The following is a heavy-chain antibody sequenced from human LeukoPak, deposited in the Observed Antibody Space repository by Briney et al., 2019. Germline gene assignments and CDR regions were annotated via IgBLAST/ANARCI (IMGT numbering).Heavy chain of an antibody. Sequence: SSETLSLTCTVSGGSISSSSYYWGWIRQPPGKGLEWIGSIYYSGSTYYNPSLKSRVTISVDTSKNQFSLKLSSVTAADTAVYYCARHRGYCSSTSCYPYYYYYMDVWGKGTTVTVSS. CDR1: GGSISSSSYY. J-gene: IGHJ6*03. D-gene: IGHD2-2*01. CDR2: IYYSGST. CDR3: ARHRGYCSSTSCYPYYYYYMDV. V-gene: IGHV4-39*01.